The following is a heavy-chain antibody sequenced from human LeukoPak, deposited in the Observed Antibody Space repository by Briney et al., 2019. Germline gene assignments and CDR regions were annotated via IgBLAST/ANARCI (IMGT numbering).Heavy chain of an antibody. J-gene: IGHJ4*02. Sequence: GGSLRLSCAASGLTFSNAWMNWVSQAPGKGLEWVAHIKSETNGGTADYAAAVEGRFTISRDDSKNTLYLQMNSLKIEDTAVYFCTTNPGTWGDFWGQGSLVTVSS. CDR3: TTNPGTWGDF. V-gene: IGHV3-15*07. CDR1: GLTFSNAW. CDR2: IKSETNGGTA. D-gene: IGHD7-27*01.